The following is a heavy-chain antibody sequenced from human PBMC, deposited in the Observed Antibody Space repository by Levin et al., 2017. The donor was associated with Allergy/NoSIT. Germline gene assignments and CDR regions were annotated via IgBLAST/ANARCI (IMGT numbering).Heavy chain of an antibody. V-gene: IGHV3-7*01. CDR3: ARDRLGTGY. CDR2: IKQDGSEK. CDR1: GFTFNKYW. J-gene: IGHJ4*02. Sequence: GESLKISCVVSGFTFNKYWMNWVRQAPGKGLEWVANIKQDGSEKYYVDSVKGRFTISRDNAKNSLYLQMSSLRAEDTAVYYCARDRLGTGYWGQGTLVTVSS. D-gene: IGHD3/OR15-3a*01.